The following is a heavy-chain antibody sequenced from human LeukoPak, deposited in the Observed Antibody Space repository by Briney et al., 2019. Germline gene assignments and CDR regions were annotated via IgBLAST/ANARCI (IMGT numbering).Heavy chain of an antibody. J-gene: IGHJ4*02. Sequence: GGSLRLSCAASGFTFSSYEMNWVRQAPGKGLEWVSYISSSGSTIYYADSVKGRFTISRDNAKNSLYLQMNSLRAEDTAVYYCARVFGAGYSDYWGQGTLVTVSS. CDR3: ARVFGAGYSDY. V-gene: IGHV3-48*03. CDR1: GFTFSSYE. CDR2: ISSSGSTI. D-gene: IGHD4/OR15-4a*01.